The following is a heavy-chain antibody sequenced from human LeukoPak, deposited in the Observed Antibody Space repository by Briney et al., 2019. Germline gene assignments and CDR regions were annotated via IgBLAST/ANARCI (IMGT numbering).Heavy chain of an antibody. D-gene: IGHD1-14*01. J-gene: IGHJ3*02. CDR1: GGSISSGAFY. CDR2: ITYSGST. Sequence: SETLSLTCTVSGGSISSGAFYWSWIRQHPGKGLEWIGYITYSGSTYYNPSLKSRVTISVDTSENQFSLKLGSVTAADTAVYYGATARNSWGHDAFDIWGQGTMVTVSS. V-gene: IGHV4-31*03. CDR3: ATARNSWGHDAFDI.